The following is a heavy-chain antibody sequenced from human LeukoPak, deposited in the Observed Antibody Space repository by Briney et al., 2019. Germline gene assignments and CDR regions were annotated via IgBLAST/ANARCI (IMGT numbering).Heavy chain of an antibody. CDR1: GYTFTSYG. Sequence: GASVKVSCKASGYTFTSYGISWVRQAPGQGLEWMGWISAYNGNTNYAQKLQGRVTMTTDTSTSTAYMELRSLRSDDTAVYCCARDEGLTVTTGNFDYWGQGTLVTVSS. V-gene: IGHV1-18*01. D-gene: IGHD4-17*01. J-gene: IGHJ4*02. CDR3: ARDEGLTVTTGNFDY. CDR2: ISAYNGNT.